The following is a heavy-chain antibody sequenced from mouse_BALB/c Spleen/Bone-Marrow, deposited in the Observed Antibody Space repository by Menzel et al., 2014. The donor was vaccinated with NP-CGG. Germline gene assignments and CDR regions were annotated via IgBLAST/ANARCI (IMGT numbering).Heavy chain of an antibody. Sequence: DVKLQESGAELVRSGASVKLSCTASGFNIKDYYMHWVKQRPEQGLEWIGWIDPENGDTEYAPKFQGKATMTADTSSNTAYLQLSSLTSEDTAVYYCNGGYYEAWFAYWGQGTLVTVSA. CDR2: IDPENGDT. CDR1: GFNIKDYY. CDR3: NGGYYEAWFAY. D-gene: IGHD2-3*01. J-gene: IGHJ3*01. V-gene: IGHV14-4*02.